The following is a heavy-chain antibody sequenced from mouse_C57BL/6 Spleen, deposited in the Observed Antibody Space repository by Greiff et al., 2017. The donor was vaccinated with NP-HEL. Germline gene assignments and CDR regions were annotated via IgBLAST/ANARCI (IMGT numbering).Heavy chain of an antibody. J-gene: IGHJ3*01. Sequence: EVMLVESGPGMVKPSQSLSLTCTVTGYSITSGYDWHWIRHFPGNKLEWMGYISYSGSTNYNPSLKSRISITHDTSKNHFFLKLNSVTTEDTATYDCARERDGYSFAYWGQGTLVTVSA. CDR3: ARERDGYSFAY. CDR2: ISYSGST. D-gene: IGHD2-3*01. CDR1: GYSITSGYD. V-gene: IGHV3-1*01.